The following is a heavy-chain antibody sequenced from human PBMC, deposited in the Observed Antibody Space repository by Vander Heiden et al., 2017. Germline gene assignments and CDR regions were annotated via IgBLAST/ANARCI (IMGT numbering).Heavy chain of an antibody. CDR2: TYYSGST. CDR3: ARGSAGGYYYYYYGMDV. CDR1: GGSLRSYS. Sequence: QVQLQESATGLVKPSATLSLTCTVPGGSLRSYSWSWIRQPPGKGLEWIGCTYYSGSTNYNPSLKSRVTISVDTSKNQFSLKLSSVTAADTAVYDCARGSAGGYYYYYYGMDVWGQGTTVTVSS. V-gene: IGHV4-59*01. J-gene: IGHJ6*02. D-gene: IGHD3-10*01.